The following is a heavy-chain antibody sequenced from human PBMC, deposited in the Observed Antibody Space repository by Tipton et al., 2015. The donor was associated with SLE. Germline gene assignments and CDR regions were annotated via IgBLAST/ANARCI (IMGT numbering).Heavy chain of an antibody. V-gene: IGHV3-7*01. CDR3: AREGEYYDFWMVY. CDR2: IKQDGSEK. Sequence: SLRLSCAASGFTFSSYWMSWVRQAPGKGLEWVANIKQDGSEKYYVDSVKGRFTISRDNAKNSLYLQMNSLRAEDTAVYYCAREGEYYDFWMVYWGQGTLVTVSS. D-gene: IGHD3-3*01. J-gene: IGHJ4*02. CDR1: GFTFSSYW.